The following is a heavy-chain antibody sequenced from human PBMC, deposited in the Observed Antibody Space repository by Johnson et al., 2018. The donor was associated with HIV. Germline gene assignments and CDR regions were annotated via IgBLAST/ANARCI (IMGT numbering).Heavy chain of an antibody. CDR2: IYSDGSS. V-gene: IGHV3-66*01. Sequence: VQLVESGGGLVQPGGSLRLSCAASGFTVNTNYMSWVRQAPGKGLEWVSVIYSDGSSYYADSVKGRFTISRDNSKNTLYLQMNSLRAEDTAVYYCAKDHRFTPDAFDIWGQGTMVTVSS. CDR1: GFTVNTNY. CDR3: AKDHRFTPDAFDI. J-gene: IGHJ3*02.